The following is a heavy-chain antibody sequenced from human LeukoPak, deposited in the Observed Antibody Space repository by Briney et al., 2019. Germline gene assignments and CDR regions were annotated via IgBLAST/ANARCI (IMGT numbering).Heavy chain of an antibody. V-gene: IGHV4-59*01. CDR1: GGSISSYY. Sequence: SETLSLTCTVSGGSISSYYWSWIRQPPGKGLEWIGYIYCSGSPNYHPSLKSRVTISVDTSKNQFSLKLSSVTAADTAVYYCARARPERIGVVIFDYWGQGTLVTVSS. D-gene: IGHD3-3*01. CDR3: ARARPERIGVVIFDY. CDR2: IYCSGSP. J-gene: IGHJ4*02.